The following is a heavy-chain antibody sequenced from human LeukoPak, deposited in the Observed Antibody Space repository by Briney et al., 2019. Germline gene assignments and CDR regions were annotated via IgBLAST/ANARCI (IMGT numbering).Heavy chain of an antibody. D-gene: IGHD6-13*01. J-gene: IGHJ4*02. CDR3: ARDNMRDGGIAAAGTDY. CDR2: IKQYGSEK. CDR1: GFTFSSYW. Sequence: GGSLRLSCTASGFTFSSYWMSWVRQAPGKGLKWVANIKQYGSEKYYVDSVKGRFTISRDNAKNSLYLQMNSLRAEDTAVYYCARDNMRDGGIAAAGTDYWGQGTLVTVSS. V-gene: IGHV3-7*01.